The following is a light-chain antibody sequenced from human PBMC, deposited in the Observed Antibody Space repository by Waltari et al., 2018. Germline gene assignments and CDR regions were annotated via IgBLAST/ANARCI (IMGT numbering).Light chain of an antibody. Sequence: DIQMTQSPSTLSASVGDRVTITCRASQSISSWWAWYQQKPGKAPKLLIYDASSLESGVPSRFSGSGSGTEFTLTISSLQPDDFATYYCQQYNSYSPRTFGQGTKVEIK. CDR3: QQYNSYSPRT. CDR2: DAS. J-gene: IGKJ1*01. V-gene: IGKV1-5*01. CDR1: QSISSW.